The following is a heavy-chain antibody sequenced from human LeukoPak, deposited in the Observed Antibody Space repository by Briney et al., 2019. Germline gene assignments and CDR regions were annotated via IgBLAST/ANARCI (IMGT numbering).Heavy chain of an antibody. J-gene: IGHJ4*02. V-gene: IGHV3-7*01. CDR2: IKEDGSKI. CDR3: ARIGYSSSSFDY. CDR1: GFTFSSSW. Sequence: AGGSLRLSCVASGFTFSSSWMSWVRQAPGKGLEWVANIKEDGSKIYYVGSVKGRFTISRGNAKNSLYLQMNSLRAEDTAIYYCARIGYSSSSFDYWGQGTLVTVSS. D-gene: IGHD6-6*01.